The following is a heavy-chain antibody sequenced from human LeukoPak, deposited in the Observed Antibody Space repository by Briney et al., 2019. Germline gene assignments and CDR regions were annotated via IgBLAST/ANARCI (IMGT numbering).Heavy chain of an antibody. CDR3: ARLVTVTTGDYFDY. D-gene: IGHD4-17*01. V-gene: IGHV4-34*01. CDR1: GGSFSGYY. CDR2: INHSGST. Sequence: SETLSLTCAVYGGSFSGYYWSWIRQPPGKGLEWIGEINHSGSTNYNPSLKSRLTISVDSPRNQFSLRLTSLTAADTAVYYCARLVTVTTGDYFDYWGQGNLVTVSS. J-gene: IGHJ4*02.